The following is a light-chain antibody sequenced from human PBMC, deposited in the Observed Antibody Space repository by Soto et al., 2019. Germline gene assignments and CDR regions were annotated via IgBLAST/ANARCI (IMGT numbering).Light chain of an antibody. CDR2: KDS. J-gene: IGLJ1*01. CDR1: ALAKQY. Sequence: SYELTQPPSLSVSPGQTATITCSGDALAKQYGYWYQQRPGHAPVLLIYKDSGRPSGIAERFSGSSSGTTITLTISGVQTVDEADYYCQSADISGPYIFGYGTKVTFL. CDR3: QSADISGPYI. V-gene: IGLV3-25*03.